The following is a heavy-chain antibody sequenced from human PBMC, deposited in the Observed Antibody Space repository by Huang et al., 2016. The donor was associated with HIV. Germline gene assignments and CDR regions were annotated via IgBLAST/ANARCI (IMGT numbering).Heavy chain of an antibody. D-gene: IGHD3-3*01. Sequence: QMRFQESGPGLVKPSGTLSLTCNVSGGSINTGRDYWGWIRQPPGQGLEWVGSLFYTRRRHYDPAREGRLTIAADTEKNQSSPNVSSVTAADTAIYYCARKHDFWRGRMFAISYFDVWGRGTLVTVAS. CDR2: LFYTRRR. J-gene: IGHJ2*01. V-gene: IGHV4-39*01. CDR1: GGSINTGRDY. CDR3: ARKHDFWRGRMFAISYFDV.